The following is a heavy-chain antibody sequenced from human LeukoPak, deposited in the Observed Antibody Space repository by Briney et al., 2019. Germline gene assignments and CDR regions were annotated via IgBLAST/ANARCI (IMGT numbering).Heavy chain of an antibody. J-gene: IGHJ4*02. Sequence: SVKVSCKASGGTFSSYAISWVRQAPGQGLEWMGRIIPIFGTANYAQKFQGRVTITTDEFTSTAYMELSSLRSEDTAVYYCARIDDYGDYEYWGQGTLVTVSS. D-gene: IGHD4-17*01. CDR3: ARIDDYGDYEY. CDR1: GGTFSSYA. V-gene: IGHV1-69*05. CDR2: IIPIFGTA.